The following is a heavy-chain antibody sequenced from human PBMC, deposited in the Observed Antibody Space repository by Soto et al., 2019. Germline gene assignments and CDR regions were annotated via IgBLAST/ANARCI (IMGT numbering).Heavy chain of an antibody. D-gene: IGHD3-3*01. V-gene: IGHV3-23*01. CDR1: GFTFSSYA. J-gene: IGHJ5*02. CDR3: ANKVSMYYDFWSGYYNNWFDP. Sequence: GGSLRLSCAASGFTFSSYAMSWVRQAPGKGLEWVSAISGSGGSTYYADSVKGRFTISRDNSKNTLYLQMNSLRAEDTAVYYCANKVSMYYDFWSGYYNNWFDPWGQGTLVTVSS. CDR2: ISGSGGST.